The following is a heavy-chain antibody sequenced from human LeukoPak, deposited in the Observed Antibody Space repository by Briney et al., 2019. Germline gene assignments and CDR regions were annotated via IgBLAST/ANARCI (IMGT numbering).Heavy chain of an antibody. J-gene: IGHJ3*02. D-gene: IGHD6-19*01. V-gene: IGHV3-23*01. CDR1: GFTFSSYS. CDR2: ISGSGGST. CDR3: AKDREQWLVRDAFDI. Sequence: GGSLRLSCAASGFTFSSYSMNWVRQAPGKGLEWVSAISGSGGSTYYADSVKGRFTISRDNSKNTLYLQMNSLRAEDTAVYYCAKDREQWLVRDAFDIWGQGTMVTVSS.